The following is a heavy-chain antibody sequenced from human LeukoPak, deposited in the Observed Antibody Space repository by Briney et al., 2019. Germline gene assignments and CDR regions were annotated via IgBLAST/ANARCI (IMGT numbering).Heavy chain of an antibody. CDR2: MYYSGNI. Sequence: PSETLSLTCTVSGGSISSSTYYWGWIRQPPGKGLEWIGSMYYSGNIYYNPSLKSRVTISVDTSKNQLSLKLSSVTAADTAVYYCGGGGKPYGTFDNWGQGTLVTVSS. CDR3: GGGGKPYGTFDN. V-gene: IGHV4-39*07. D-gene: IGHD3-10*01. CDR1: GGSISSSTYY. J-gene: IGHJ4*02.